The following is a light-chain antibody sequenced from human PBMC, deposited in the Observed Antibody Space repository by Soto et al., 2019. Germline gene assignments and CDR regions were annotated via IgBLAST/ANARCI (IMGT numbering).Light chain of an antibody. CDR1: QSISSW. V-gene: IGKV1-5*01. CDR3: QKYKSAWT. CDR2: DAS. J-gene: IGKJ1*01. Sequence: GDRVTITCRASQSISSWLAWYQQKPGKAPKLLIYDASSLESGVPSRFSGSGSGTEFTLTISSLQPDDFATYYCQKYKSAWTFGQGTKVEIK.